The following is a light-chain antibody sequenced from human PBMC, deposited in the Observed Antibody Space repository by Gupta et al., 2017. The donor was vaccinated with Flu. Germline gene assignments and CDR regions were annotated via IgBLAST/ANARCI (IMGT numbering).Light chain of an antibody. V-gene: IGKV1-9*01. Sequence: DIQLTQSPFLLSASVGDRVTITCRASQVISRYLAWYQQNPGKAPKLLIYAASTLQSGVPLRFSGSGSGTEFTLTSSSLQTEDFATYYCQQLNSYLFGQGTKLEIK. CDR3: QQLNSYL. J-gene: IGKJ2*01. CDR2: AAS. CDR1: QVISRY.